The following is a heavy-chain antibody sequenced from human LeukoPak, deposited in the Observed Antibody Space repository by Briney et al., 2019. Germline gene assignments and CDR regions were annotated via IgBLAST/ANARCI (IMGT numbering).Heavy chain of an antibody. CDR1: GYTFTSYG. CDR3: ARDKNWDLEY. D-gene: IGHD7-27*01. J-gene: IGHJ4*02. V-gene: IGHV1-18*01. CDR2: ISTYNGNT. Sequence: ASVKVSCKTSGYTFTSYGISWMRQAPGQGLEWMGWISTYNGNTNYAQNLQGRVTMTTDTSTSTAYMELRSLRSDDTAVYYCARDKNWDLEYWGQGTLFTVSS.